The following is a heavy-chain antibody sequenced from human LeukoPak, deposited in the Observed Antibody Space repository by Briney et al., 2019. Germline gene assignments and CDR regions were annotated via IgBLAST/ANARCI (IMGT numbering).Heavy chain of an antibody. D-gene: IGHD6-13*01. V-gene: IGHV1-18*01. CDR1: GYTFTSYG. J-gene: IGHJ5*02. CDR2: INAGNGNT. CDR3: ARELRGIAAPRSWFDP. Sequence: ASVKVSCKASGYTFTSYGISWVRQAPGQGLEWMGWINAGNGNTKYSQKLQGRVTITRDTSASTAYMELSSLRSEDTAVYYCARELRGIAAPRSWFDPWGQGTLVTVSS.